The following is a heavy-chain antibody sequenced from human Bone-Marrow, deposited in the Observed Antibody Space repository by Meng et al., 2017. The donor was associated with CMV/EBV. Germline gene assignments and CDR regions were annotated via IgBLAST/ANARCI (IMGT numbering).Heavy chain of an antibody. Sequence: GESLEISCAASGFTFSSYAMHWVRQAPGKGLEWVAVISYDGSNKYYADSVKGRFTISRDNSKNTLYLQMNSLRAEDTAVYYCASDLYSSSWYSYYYYGMDVWGQGTTVTVSS. CDR2: ISYDGSNK. CDR3: ASDLYSSSWYSYYYYGMDV. V-gene: IGHV3-30*04. J-gene: IGHJ6*02. D-gene: IGHD6-13*01. CDR1: GFTFSSYA.